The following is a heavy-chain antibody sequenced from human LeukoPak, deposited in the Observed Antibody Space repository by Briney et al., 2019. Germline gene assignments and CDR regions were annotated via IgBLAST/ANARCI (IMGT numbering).Heavy chain of an antibody. Sequence: WASVKVSCKTSGYTFSDYYIHWVRQAPGQGLEWMGGVYPKTGGTNYAREFEGRVTKTRDTSISTAYMELSRLTSDDTAVYYCARDLSSYVISDDYWGQGTLVTVSS. J-gene: IGHJ4*02. CDR2: VYPKTGGT. CDR1: GYTFSDYY. V-gene: IGHV1-2*02. D-gene: IGHD3-16*01. CDR3: ARDLSSYVISDDY.